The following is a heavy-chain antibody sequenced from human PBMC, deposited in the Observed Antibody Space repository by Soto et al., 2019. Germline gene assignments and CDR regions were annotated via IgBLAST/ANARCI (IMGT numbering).Heavy chain of an antibody. CDR3: TTVLVVAAREGDY. V-gene: IGHV3-15*01. CDR1: GFTFSNAW. J-gene: IGHJ4*02. Sequence: EVQLVESGGGLVKPGGSLRLSCAASGFTFSNAWMSWVRQAPGKGLEWVGRIKSKTDGGTTDYAAPVKGRFTISRDDSKNTLYLEMNSLKTEDTAVYYCTTVLVVAAREGDYWGQGTLVTVSS. D-gene: IGHD2-15*01. CDR2: IKSKTDGGTT.